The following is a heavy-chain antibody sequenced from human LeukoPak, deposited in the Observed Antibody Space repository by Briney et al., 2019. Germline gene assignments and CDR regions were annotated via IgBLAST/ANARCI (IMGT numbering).Heavy chain of an antibody. J-gene: IGHJ6*02. V-gene: IGHV3-7*05. CDR3: ARVSSSSAYYYYGMDV. CDR1: GFTFSSYW. D-gene: IGHD6-6*01. CDR2: IKQDGSEK. Sequence: GTSLRLSCAASGFTFSSYWMSWVRQAPGKGLEWVANIKQDGSEKYYVDSVKGRFTISRDNAKNSLYLQMNSLRAEDTAVYYCARVSSSSAYYYYGMDVWGQGTTVTVSS.